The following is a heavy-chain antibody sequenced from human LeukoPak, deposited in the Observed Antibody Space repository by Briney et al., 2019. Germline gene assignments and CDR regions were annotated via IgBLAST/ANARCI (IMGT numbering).Heavy chain of an antibody. D-gene: IGHD3-9*01. Sequence: SVKVSCKASGYTFTGYYMHWVRQAPGQGLEWMGWINPNSGGTNYAQKFQGRVTMTRDTSISTAYMELSRLRSDDTAVYYCATYYDILTGYYTGFDYWGQGTLVTVSS. V-gene: IGHV1-2*02. CDR1: GYTFTGYY. CDR2: INPNSGGT. CDR3: ATYYDILTGYYTGFDY. J-gene: IGHJ4*02.